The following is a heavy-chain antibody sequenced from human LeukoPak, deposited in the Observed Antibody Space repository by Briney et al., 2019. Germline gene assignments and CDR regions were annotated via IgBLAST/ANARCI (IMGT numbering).Heavy chain of an antibody. Sequence: ASVKVSCKASGYTFTSYYMHWVRQAPGQGLGWMGIINPSGGSTSYAQKFQGRDTMTRDTSTSTVYMELSSLRSEDTAVYYCARDYSSSWPRRYFDYWGQGTLVTVSS. D-gene: IGHD6-13*01. CDR3: ARDYSSSWPRRYFDY. CDR2: INPSGGST. J-gene: IGHJ4*02. CDR1: GYTFTSYY. V-gene: IGHV1-46*01.